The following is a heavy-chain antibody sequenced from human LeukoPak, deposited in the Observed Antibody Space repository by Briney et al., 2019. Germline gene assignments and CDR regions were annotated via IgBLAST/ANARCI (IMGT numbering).Heavy chain of an antibody. D-gene: IGHD6-19*01. Sequence: ASVKVSCKASGYTFITSYMRWVRQVSGQGLEWMGIIIPSGGSTTYAQKFQGRVTMTRDKSTSTVYMGLSSLRSEDTAVYYCARAVGDMCLDYWGQGTLVTVSS. V-gene: IGHV1-46*01. J-gene: IGHJ4*02. CDR3: ARAVGDMCLDY. CDR1: GYTFITSY. CDR2: IIPSGGST.